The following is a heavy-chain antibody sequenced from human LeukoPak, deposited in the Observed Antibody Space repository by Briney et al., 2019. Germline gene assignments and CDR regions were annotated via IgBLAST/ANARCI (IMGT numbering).Heavy chain of an antibody. CDR2: IWYDGTNK. J-gene: IGHJ4*02. Sequence: GRSLRLSCAASGFSFTSYGMHWVRQAPGKGLEWVSVIWYDGTNKYYAESVKGRFTISRDTSNNMLYLQMNSLRAEDTAVYYCARVSESGNSDYWGQGTLVTVYS. D-gene: IGHD4-23*01. V-gene: IGHV3-33*01. CDR3: ARVSESGNSDY. CDR1: GFSFTSYG.